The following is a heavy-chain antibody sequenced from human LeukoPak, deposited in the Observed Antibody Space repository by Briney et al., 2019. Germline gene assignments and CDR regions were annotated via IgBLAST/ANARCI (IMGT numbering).Heavy chain of an antibody. CDR2: IKQDGSEK. V-gene: IGHV3-7*04. J-gene: IGHJ4*02. CDR1: GFTFSNYW. Sequence: GGSLRLSCAASGFTFSNYWMNWVRQAPGKGLEWVANIKQDGSEKNHVDSVKGRFTISRDNAKNSLFLQMNSLRADDTAVYYCARDCSGGSCYPGDYWGQGTLVTVSS. D-gene: IGHD2-15*01. CDR3: ARDCSGGSCYPGDY.